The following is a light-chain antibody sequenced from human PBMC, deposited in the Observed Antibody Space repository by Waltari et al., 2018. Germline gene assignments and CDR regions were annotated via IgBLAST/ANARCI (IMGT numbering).Light chain of an antibody. CDR2: VAT. Sequence: DIQMTQSPSSLSASVGDTVTITCRASQDIRNNLDWFQQKPGRAPKRLIYVATSLQSGVPSRFSGSASGTEFTLTIVSLQPEDFATYFCLQHNSYPRAFDQGTRVEVK. V-gene: IGKV1-17*01. CDR1: QDIRNN. CDR3: LQHNSYPRA. J-gene: IGKJ1*01.